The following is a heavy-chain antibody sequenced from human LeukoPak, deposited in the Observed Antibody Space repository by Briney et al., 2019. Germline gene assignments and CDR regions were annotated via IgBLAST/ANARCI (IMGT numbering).Heavy chain of an antibody. CDR3: TILGYTYGRFDY. CDR2: IKSKTDGGTT. D-gene: IGHD5-18*01. CDR1: GFTYSEDW. Sequence: GGSLRLSCAASGFTYSEDWMSWVRQAPGKGLEWVGRIKSKTDGGTTDYAAPVKGRITISRDDSKNTLYLQMNSLKTEDTAVYYCTILGYTYGRFDYWGQGTLVTVSS. V-gene: IGHV3-15*01. J-gene: IGHJ4*02.